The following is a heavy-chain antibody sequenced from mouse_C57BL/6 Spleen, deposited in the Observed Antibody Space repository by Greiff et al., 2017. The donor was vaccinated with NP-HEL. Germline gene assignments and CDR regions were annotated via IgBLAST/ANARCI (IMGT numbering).Heavy chain of an antibody. D-gene: IGHD1-1*01. V-gene: IGHV1-55*01. Sequence: VQLQQPGAELVKPGASVKMSCKASGYTFTSYWITWVKQRPGQGLEWIGDIYPGSGSTNYNEKFKSKATLTVDTSSSTAYMQLSSLTSEDSAVYYCARTLYYYGSSYDYWGQGTTLTVSS. CDR3: ARTLYYYGSSYDY. CDR2: IYPGSGST. J-gene: IGHJ2*01. CDR1: GYTFTSYW.